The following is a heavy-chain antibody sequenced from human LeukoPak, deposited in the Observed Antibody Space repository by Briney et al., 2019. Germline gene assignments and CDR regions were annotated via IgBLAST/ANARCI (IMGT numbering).Heavy chain of an antibody. V-gene: IGHV4-59*11. CDR1: GGSISNQY. J-gene: IGHJ4*02. CDR3: ARFTNGFFADY. CDR2: IYYSGST. Sequence: SETLSLTCTVSGGSISNQYWTWIRQPPGKGLEWIGYIYYSGSTNYNPSLKSRVTISVDTSKNQFSLKLSSVTAADTAVYYCARFTNGFFADYWGQGTLVTVSS. D-gene: IGHD2-8*01.